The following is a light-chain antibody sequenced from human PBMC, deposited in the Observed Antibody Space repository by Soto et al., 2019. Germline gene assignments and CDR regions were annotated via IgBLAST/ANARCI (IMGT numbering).Light chain of an antibody. Sequence: SYELTQPPSVSVAPGKTVRITCGGNNIGSKSVHWYQQKPGQAPVLVIYYDSDRPSGIPERFSGSNSGNAATLTISRVEAGDEADYYCQVWDSSSEHYVFGTGIKLTVL. CDR2: YDS. CDR1: NIGSKS. CDR3: QVWDSSSEHYV. V-gene: IGLV3-21*04. J-gene: IGLJ1*01.